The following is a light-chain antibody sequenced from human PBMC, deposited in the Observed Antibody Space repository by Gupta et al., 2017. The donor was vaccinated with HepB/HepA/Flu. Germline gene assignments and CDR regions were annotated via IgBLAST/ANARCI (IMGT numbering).Light chain of an antibody. V-gene: IGLV1-44*01. CDR2: GNN. CDR3: AAWDNSLNAVV. Sequence: QSVLTQPPSASETPGQRVTISCSGSSSNIGSHTVNWYQQLPGTAPKLLIYGNNQRPSGVPDRFSGSKSGTSASLAVSGLQSEDEADYYCAAWDNSLNAVVFGGGTKVTVL. J-gene: IGLJ2*01. CDR1: SSNIGSHT.